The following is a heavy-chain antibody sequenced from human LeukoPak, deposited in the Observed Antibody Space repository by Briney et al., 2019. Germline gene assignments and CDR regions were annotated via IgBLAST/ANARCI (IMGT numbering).Heavy chain of an antibody. CDR3: AKDPYYYDSSGYFGAIDY. D-gene: IGHD3-22*01. V-gene: IGHV3-30*02. J-gene: IGHJ4*02. CDR2: IRYDGSNK. CDR1: GFTFSSYG. Sequence: GGSLRLSCAASGFTFSSYGMHWVRQAPGKGLEWVAFIRYDGSNKYYADSVKGRFTISRDNSKNTLYLQMNSLRAEDTAVYYCAKDPYYYDSSGYFGAIDYWGQGTLVTVSS.